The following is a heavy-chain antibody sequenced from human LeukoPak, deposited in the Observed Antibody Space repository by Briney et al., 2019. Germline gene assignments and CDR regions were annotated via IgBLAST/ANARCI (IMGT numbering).Heavy chain of an antibody. J-gene: IGHJ4*02. CDR1: GGSFSGYY. D-gene: IGHD3-22*01. Sequence: PSETLSLTCAVSGGSFSGYYWSWIRQPPGKGLEWIGEINHSGSTNYNPSLKSRVTISVDTSKNQFSLKLSSVTAADTAVYYCARQGSSGYSNFDYWGQGTLVTVSS. CDR2: INHSGST. CDR3: ARQGSSGYSNFDY. V-gene: IGHV4-34*01.